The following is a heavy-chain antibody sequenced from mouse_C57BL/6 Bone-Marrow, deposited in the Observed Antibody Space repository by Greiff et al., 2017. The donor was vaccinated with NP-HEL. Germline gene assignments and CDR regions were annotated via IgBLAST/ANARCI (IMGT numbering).Heavy chain of an antibody. CDR2: IYPRDGST. J-gene: IGHJ4*01. CDR1: GYTFTDHT. D-gene: IGHD2-3*01. CDR3: ARSSGRWLLRLYYAMDY. V-gene: IGHV1-78*01. Sequence: VKLLESDAELVKPGASVKISCKVSGYTFTDHTIHWMKQRPEQGLEWIGYIYPRDGSTKYNEKFKGKATLTADKSSSTAYMQLNSLTSEDSAVYFCARSSGRWLLRLYYAMDYWGQGTSVTVSS.